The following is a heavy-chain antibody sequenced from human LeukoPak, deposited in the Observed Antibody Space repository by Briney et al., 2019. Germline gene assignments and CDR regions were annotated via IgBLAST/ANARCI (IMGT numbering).Heavy chain of an antibody. V-gene: IGHV4-30-4*01. CDR3: ARAGYYDSSGYPFDY. CDR2: IYYSGST. CDR1: GGCISSGDYY. D-gene: IGHD3-22*01. Sequence: SQTLSLTCTVSGGCISSGDYYWSWIRQPPGKGLEWIGYIYYSGSTYYNPSLKSRVTISVDTSKNQFSLKLSSVTAADTAVYYCARAGYYDSSGYPFDYWGQGTLVTVSS. J-gene: IGHJ4*02.